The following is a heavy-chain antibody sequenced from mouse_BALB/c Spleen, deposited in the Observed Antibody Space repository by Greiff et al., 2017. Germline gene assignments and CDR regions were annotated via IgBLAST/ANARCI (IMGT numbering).Heavy chain of an antibody. CDR1: GDSITSGY. D-gene: IGHD2-14*01. J-gene: IGHJ4*01. V-gene: IGHV3-8*02. Sequence: EVQLVESGPSLVKPSQTLSLTCSVTGDSITSGYWNWIRKFPGNKLEYMGYISYSGSTYYNPSLKSRISITRDTSKNQYYLQLNSVTTEDTATYCCARFRGYDYAMDYWGQGTSVTVSS. CDR2: ISYSGST. CDR3: ARFRGYDYAMDY.